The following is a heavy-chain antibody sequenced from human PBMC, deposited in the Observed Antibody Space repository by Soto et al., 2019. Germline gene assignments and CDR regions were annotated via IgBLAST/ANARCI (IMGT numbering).Heavy chain of an antibody. CDR2: IWYDGSNK. CDR3: ARWGCSGSNCNLNQRSFDL. J-gene: IGHJ4*02. V-gene: IGHV3-33*01. D-gene: IGHD1-26*01. Sequence: QVQLVESGGGVVQPGRSLRLSCAASGFIFNEYGMHWVRQAPGKGLEWVAVIWYDGSNKYYADSVRGRFTFSIDHSRNTMSLQMNSLGVEDTAMYYCARWGCSGSNCNLNQRSFDLWGQGTLVTVSS. CDR1: GFIFNEYG.